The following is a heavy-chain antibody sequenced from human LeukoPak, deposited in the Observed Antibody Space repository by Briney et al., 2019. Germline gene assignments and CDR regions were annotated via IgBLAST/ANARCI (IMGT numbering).Heavy chain of an antibody. D-gene: IGHD3-22*01. Sequence: GGSLRLSCAASGFTVSSNYMSWVRQAPGKGLEWVSVIYSGGSTYYADSVRGRLTISRDNAKNTLYLQMNSLRVEDTSVYYCARDYYMGIVDQWGQGTRVTVSS. CDR1: GFTVSSNY. CDR2: IYSGGST. CDR3: ARDYYMGIVDQ. J-gene: IGHJ5*02. V-gene: IGHV3-66*01.